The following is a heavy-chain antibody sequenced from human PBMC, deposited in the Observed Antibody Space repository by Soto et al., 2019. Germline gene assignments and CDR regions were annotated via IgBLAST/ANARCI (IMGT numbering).Heavy chain of an antibody. CDR2: IYYSGST. CDR1: GGSISSSSYY. V-gene: IGHV4-39*01. D-gene: IGHD5-18*01. CDR3: ARKLWTFYSYYYGMDV. Sequence: QLQLQESGPGLVKPSETLSLTCTVSGGSISSSSYYWGWIRQPPGKGLEWIGSIYYSGSTYYNPSLKSRVTISVDTSKNQFSLKLSSVTAADTAVYYCARKLWTFYSYYYGMDVWGQGTTVTDSS. J-gene: IGHJ6*02.